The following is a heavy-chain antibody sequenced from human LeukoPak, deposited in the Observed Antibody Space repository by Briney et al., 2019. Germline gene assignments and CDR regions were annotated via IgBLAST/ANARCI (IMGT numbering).Heavy chain of an antibody. CDR3: AREKTACGGDCYDS. CDR2: ISSSGTPI. D-gene: IGHD2-21*01. Sequence: QTGGSLRLSCAASGFTFSSYEMNWVRQAPGKGLEWVSYISSSGTPIHYADSVKGRFTISRDNAKNSLFLQMNSLRAEDTAVYYCAREKTACGGDCYDSWGQGTLSPSPQ. CDR1: GFTFSSYE. V-gene: IGHV3-48*03. J-gene: IGHJ4*02.